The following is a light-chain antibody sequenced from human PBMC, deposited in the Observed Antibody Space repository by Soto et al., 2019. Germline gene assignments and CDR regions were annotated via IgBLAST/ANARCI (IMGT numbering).Light chain of an antibody. CDR1: HNINYW. Sequence: DIQMTQSPATVSASVGDRVTITCRASHNINYWLAWYQQRPGSAPKLLIYDVSTLQSGVPSRFSGSHSGTEFTLTISTLQPDDFATYYCQHYTFDSQTFVPGTKVEVK. J-gene: IGKJ1*01. V-gene: IGKV1-5*01. CDR3: QHYTFDSQT. CDR2: DVS.